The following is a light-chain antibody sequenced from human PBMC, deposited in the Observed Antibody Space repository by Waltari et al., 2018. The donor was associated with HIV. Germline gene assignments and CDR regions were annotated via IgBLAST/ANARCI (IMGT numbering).Light chain of an antibody. J-gene: IGLJ1*01. CDR1: NIGGKS. CDR2: DDR. Sequence: SYVLPPAPSVSVAPGPTAKITCGGKNIGGKSVPWYLRLPGQAPMLVHYDDRDRGSGIPERLSGANSGNTATLNISRVEVGDEADYYCQGWESSLSSYVYGTGTKVTVL. CDR3: QGWESSLSSYV. V-gene: IGLV3-21*02.